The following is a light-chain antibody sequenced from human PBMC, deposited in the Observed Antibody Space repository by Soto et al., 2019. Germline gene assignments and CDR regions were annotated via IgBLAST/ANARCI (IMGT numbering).Light chain of an antibody. J-gene: IGLJ2*01. V-gene: IGLV2-14*01. CDR3: SSHTNSGTVL. CDR1: SSDVGGYDY. Sequence: QSVLTQPASVSGSPGQSITISCTGTSSDVGGYDYVSWYQQYAGKAPKLTIYNVRNRPSGVSSRFSGSKSGNTASLTISGLQPEDEADYFCSSHTNSGTVLFGGGTQLTVL. CDR2: NVR.